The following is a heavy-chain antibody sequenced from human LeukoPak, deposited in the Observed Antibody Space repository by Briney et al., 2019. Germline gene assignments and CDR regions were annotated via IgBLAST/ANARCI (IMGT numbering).Heavy chain of an antibody. CDR3: TGARGTYRQFDY. D-gene: IGHD3-16*02. V-gene: IGHV3-72*01. Sequence: GGSLRLSCAASGFTVSSNYMSWVRQAPGKGLEWVARTRNKANSYTTEYAASVKGRFTISRDDSKNSLNLQMNSLKTEDTAVYYCTGARGTYRQFDYWGQGTLVTVSS. J-gene: IGHJ4*02. CDR1: GFTVSSNY. CDR2: TRNKANSYTT.